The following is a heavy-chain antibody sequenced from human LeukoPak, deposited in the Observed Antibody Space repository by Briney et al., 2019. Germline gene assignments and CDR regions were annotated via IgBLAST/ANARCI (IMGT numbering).Heavy chain of an antibody. CDR1: GYSISSGYY. CDR3: ARARTIFGVVIGDFDY. J-gene: IGHJ4*02. D-gene: IGHD3-3*01. V-gene: IGHV4-38-2*02. CDR2: IYYSGST. Sequence: SETLSLTCTVSGYSISSGYYWGWIRQPPGKGLEWIGSIYYSGSTYYNPSLKGRVTISVDTSKNQFSLKLSSVTAADTAVYYCARARTIFGVVIGDFDYWGQGTLVTVSS.